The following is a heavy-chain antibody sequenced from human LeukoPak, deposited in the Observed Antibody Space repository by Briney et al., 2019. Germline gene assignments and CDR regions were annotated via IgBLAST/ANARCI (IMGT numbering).Heavy chain of an antibody. CDR2: INHSGST. CDR1: GGSFSGYY. Sequence: SETLSLTCAVYGGSFSGYYWTWIRQPPGKGLEWIGEINHSGSTNYKPSLKSRVIISVDTSKNQFSLKLSSVTDADTAVYYCARGQYQLLWGVYYYYGMDVWGQGTTVTVSS. CDR3: ARGQYQLLWGVYYYYGMDV. D-gene: IGHD2-2*01. J-gene: IGHJ6*02. V-gene: IGHV4-34*01.